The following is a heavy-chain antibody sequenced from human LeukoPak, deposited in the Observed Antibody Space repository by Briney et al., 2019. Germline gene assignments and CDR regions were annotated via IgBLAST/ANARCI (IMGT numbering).Heavy chain of an antibody. CDR2: IYPGDSDT. J-gene: IGHJ4*02. D-gene: IGHD4-23*01. V-gene: IGHV5-51*01. CDR1: GYSFTSYW. Sequence: GESLRISCKGSGYSFTSYWIGWVRQMPGKGLEWMGIIYPGDSDTRYSPSFQGQVTISADKSISTAYLQWSSLKASDTAMYYCGRLGGDYGGNSPVGYWGQGTLVTVSS. CDR3: GRLGGDYGGNSPVGY.